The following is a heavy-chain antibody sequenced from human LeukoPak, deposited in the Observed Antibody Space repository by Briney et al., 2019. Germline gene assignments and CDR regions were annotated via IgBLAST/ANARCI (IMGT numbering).Heavy chain of an antibody. CDR2: ISPSNGNT. D-gene: IGHD3-22*01. Sequence: ASVKVSCKASGYPFTSYGISWVRQAPGQGPEWMGWISPSNGNTNYAQKLQGRVTMTTDTSTSTAYMELRSLRSDDTAVYYCARDLDSSGPDYWGQGTLVTVSS. CDR1: GYPFTSYG. CDR3: ARDLDSSGPDY. V-gene: IGHV1-18*01. J-gene: IGHJ4*02.